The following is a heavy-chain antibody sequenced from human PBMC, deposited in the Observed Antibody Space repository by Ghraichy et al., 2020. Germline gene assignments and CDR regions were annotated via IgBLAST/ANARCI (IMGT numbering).Heavy chain of an antibody. CDR3: ATIQLWLRPYFDY. D-gene: IGHD5-18*01. Sequence: GESLNISCAASGFTFSSYAMSWVRQAPGKGLEWVSAISGSGGSTYYADSVKGRFTISRDNSKNTLYLQMNSLRAEDTAVYYCATIQLWLRPYFDYWGQGTLVTVSS. CDR1: GFTFSSYA. J-gene: IGHJ4*02. CDR2: ISGSGGST. V-gene: IGHV3-23*01.